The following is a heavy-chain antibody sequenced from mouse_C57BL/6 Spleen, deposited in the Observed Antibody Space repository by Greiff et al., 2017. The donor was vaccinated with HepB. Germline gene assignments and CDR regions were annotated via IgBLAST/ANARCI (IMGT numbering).Heavy chain of an antibody. Sequence: DVKLQESGPELVKPGASVKISCKASGYSFTGYYMNWVKQSPENSLEWIGEINPSTGGTTYNQKFKAKATLTVDKSSSTAYMQLKSLTSEDSAVYYCARRYFDVWGTGTTVTVSS. V-gene: IGHV1-42*01. CDR2: INPSTGGT. CDR1: GYSFTGYY. CDR3: ARRYFDV. J-gene: IGHJ1*03.